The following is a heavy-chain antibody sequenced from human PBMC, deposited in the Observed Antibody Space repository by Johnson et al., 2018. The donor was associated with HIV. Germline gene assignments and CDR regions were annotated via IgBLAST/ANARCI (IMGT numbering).Heavy chain of an antibody. Sequence: VQLVESGGGVVRPGGSLRLSCAASGFTFDDYGMSWVRQAPGKGLEWVSGINWNGGSTGYADSVKGRFTISRDNAKNTLYLQMNSRRAEDTAVYYCARDSPARVLSLTIDAFDIWGQGTMVTVSS. CDR2: INWNGGST. CDR3: ARDSPARVLSLTIDAFDI. D-gene: IGHD3-16*02. J-gene: IGHJ3*02. V-gene: IGHV3-20*04. CDR1: GFTFDDYG.